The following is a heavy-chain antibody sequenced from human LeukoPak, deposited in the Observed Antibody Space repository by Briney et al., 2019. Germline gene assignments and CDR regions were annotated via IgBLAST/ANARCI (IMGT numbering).Heavy chain of an antibody. Sequence: ASVKVSCKASGGTFSSYAISWVRQAPGQGLEWMGGIIPTFGTANYAQKFQGRVTITADESTSTAYMELSSLRSEDTAVYYCARASSFTGYSSSWNWFDPWGQGTLVTVSS. D-gene: IGHD6-13*01. V-gene: IGHV1-69*13. CDR1: GGTFSSYA. CDR3: ARASSFTGYSSSWNWFDP. J-gene: IGHJ5*02. CDR2: IIPTFGTA.